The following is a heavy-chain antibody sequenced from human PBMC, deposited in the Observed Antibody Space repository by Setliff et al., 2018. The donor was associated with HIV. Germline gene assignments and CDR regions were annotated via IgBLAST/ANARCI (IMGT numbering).Heavy chain of an antibody. Sequence: ASVKVSCKASGYTFINYGISWVRQAPGQGLEWMGWISAYNGNTNYAQQLQGRVTMTTDASTSTAYMELRSLRSDDTAVYYCARDGYYYDGSAYSTFDYWGQGTLVTVSS. CDR1: GYTFINYG. D-gene: IGHD3-22*01. V-gene: IGHV1-18*01. CDR3: ARDGYYYDGSAYSTFDY. J-gene: IGHJ4*02. CDR2: ISAYNGNT.